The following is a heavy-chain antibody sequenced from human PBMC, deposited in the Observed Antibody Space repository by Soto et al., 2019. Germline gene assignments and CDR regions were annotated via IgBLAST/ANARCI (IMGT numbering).Heavy chain of an antibody. D-gene: IGHD2-15*01. J-gene: IGHJ4*02. CDR1: GGSISSGGYY. V-gene: IGHV4-31*03. CDR2: IYYSGST. CDR3: ARDHPGHCSGGSCYSHYFDY. Sequence: PSETLSLTCTVSGGSISSGGYYWGWIRQHPGKGLEWIGYIYYSGSTYYNPSLKSRVTISVDTSKNQFSLKLSSVTAADTAVYYCARDHPGHCSGGSCYSHYFDYWGQGTLVTVSS.